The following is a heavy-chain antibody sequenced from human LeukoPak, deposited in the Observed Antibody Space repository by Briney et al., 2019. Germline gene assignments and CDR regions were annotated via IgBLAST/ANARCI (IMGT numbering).Heavy chain of an antibody. D-gene: IGHD4-17*01. V-gene: IGHV3-23*01. J-gene: IGHJ6*03. Sequence: GGSLRLSCAASGFTFSSYGMSWVRQAPGKGLEWVSAISGSGGSTYYADSVKGRFTISRDNSKNTLYLQMNSLRVEDTAVYYCAKDFYGDYFPYYYYYMDVWGKGTTVTISS. CDR2: ISGSGGST. CDR3: AKDFYGDYFPYYYYYMDV. CDR1: GFTFSSYG.